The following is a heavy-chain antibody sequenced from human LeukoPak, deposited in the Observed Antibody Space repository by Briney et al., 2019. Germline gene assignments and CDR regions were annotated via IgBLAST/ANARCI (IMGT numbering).Heavy chain of an antibody. CDR2: IYYSGST. Sequence: SETLSLTCTVSGGSISSGGYYWSWIRQHPGKGLEWIGYIYYSGSTYYNPSLKSRVTISVDASKNQFSLKLSSVTAADTAVYYCASFVRFLEWLSDYWGQGTLVTVSS. V-gene: IGHV4-31*03. D-gene: IGHD3-3*01. J-gene: IGHJ4*02. CDR3: ASFVRFLEWLSDY. CDR1: GGSISSGGYY.